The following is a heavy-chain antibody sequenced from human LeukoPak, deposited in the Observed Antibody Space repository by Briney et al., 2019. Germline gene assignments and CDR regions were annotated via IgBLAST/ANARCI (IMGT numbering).Heavy chain of an antibody. CDR2: INPNSGGT. D-gene: IGHD6-19*01. CDR3: ARVNSSGWYRAFDI. CDR1: TFXXXX. J-gene: IGHJ3*02. V-gene: IGHV1-2*02. Sequence: TFXXXXMHWVRQAPGQGLEWMGWINPNSGGTNYAQKFQGRVTMTRDTSISTAYMELSRLRSDDTAVYYCARVNSSGWYRAFDIWGQGTMVTVSS.